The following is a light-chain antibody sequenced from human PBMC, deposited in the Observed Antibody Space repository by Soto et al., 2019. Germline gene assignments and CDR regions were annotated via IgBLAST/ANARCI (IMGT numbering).Light chain of an antibody. CDR2: QDS. CDR3: QAWDSSTAV. CDR1: KLGDKY. Sequence: SYELTQPPSVSVSPGQTASITCSGDKLGDKYACWYQQKPGQSPVLVIYQDSKRPSGMPERFSRSNSGNTATLTISGTQAMDEADYYCQAWDSSTAVFGGGTKVTVL. J-gene: IGLJ2*01. V-gene: IGLV3-1*01.